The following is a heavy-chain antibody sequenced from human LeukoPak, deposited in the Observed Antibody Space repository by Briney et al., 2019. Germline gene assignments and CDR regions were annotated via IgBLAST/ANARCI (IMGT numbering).Heavy chain of an antibody. CDR3: ARSQVRGVMDY. CDR2: INTKTGNP. CDR1: GYTFTSYA. Sequence: EASVKVSCKASGYTFTSYAMNWVRQAPGQGLEWMGWINTKTGNPTYAQGFTGRFVFPLDTSVSTAYLQISSLKAEDTAVYYCARSQVRGVMDYWGQGTLVTVSS. D-gene: IGHD3-10*01. J-gene: IGHJ4*02. V-gene: IGHV7-4-1*02.